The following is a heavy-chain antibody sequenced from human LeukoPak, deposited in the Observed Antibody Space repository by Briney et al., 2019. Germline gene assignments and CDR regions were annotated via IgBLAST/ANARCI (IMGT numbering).Heavy chain of an antibody. CDR1: GFTVSSSY. CDR2: IYAGGTT. Sequence: PGGSLRLSCAASGFTVSSSYMSWVRQAPGKGLEWVSVIYAGGTTFYTDSVKGRFTISRDNSKNTLYLQMNSLRAEDTAVYYCATTEGGSSWDFDYWGQGTLVTVSS. CDR3: ATTEGGSSWDFDY. J-gene: IGHJ4*02. V-gene: IGHV3-66*01. D-gene: IGHD6-13*01.